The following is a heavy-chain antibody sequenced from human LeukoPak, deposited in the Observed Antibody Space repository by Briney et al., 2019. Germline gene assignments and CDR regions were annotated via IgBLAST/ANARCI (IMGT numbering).Heavy chain of an antibody. V-gene: IGHV3-9*01. CDR1: GFTFDDYA. CDR3: AKETRSSSWSGYFDL. J-gene: IGHJ2*01. D-gene: IGHD6-13*01. CDR2: ISWNSGTI. Sequence: PGGSLRLSCAASGFTFDDYAMHWVRQAPGKGLEWVSGISWNSGTIGYADSVKGRFTISRDNAKNSLYLQMNSLRTEDTALYYCAKETRSSSWSGYFDLWGRGTLVTVSS.